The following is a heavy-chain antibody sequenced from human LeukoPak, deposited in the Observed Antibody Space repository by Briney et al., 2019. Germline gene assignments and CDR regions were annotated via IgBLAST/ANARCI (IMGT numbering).Heavy chain of an antibody. V-gene: IGHV1-69*13. CDR3: ARGDSSGYYYFDY. J-gene: IGHJ4*02. Sequence: ASVKVSCKASGGTFSSYAISWVRQAPGQGLEWMGGIIPIFGTANYAQKFQGRVTITADESTSTAYMELSSLRSEDTAVYCCARGDSSGYYYFDYWGQGTLVTVSS. CDR2: IIPIFGTA. D-gene: IGHD3-22*01. CDR1: GGTFSSYA.